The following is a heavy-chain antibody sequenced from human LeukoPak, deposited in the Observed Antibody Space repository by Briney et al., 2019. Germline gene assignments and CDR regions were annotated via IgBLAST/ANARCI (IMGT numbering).Heavy chain of an antibody. J-gene: IGHJ6*04. CDR2: ISSSGSTI. Sequence: PGGSLRLSCAASGFTFSSYEMNWVRQAPGKGLEWVSYISSSGSTIYYADFVKGRFTISRDNAKNSLYLQMNSLRAEDTAAYYCARDYKDIVVVPAARHYYYYGMDVWGKGTTVTVSS. CDR3: ARDYKDIVVVPAARHYYYYGMDV. D-gene: IGHD2-2*01. CDR1: GFTFSSYE. V-gene: IGHV3-48*03.